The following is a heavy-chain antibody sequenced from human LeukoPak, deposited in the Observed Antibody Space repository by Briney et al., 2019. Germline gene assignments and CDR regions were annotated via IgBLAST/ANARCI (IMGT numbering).Heavy chain of an antibody. J-gene: IGHJ4*02. D-gene: IGHD2-15*01. V-gene: IGHV3-21*01. CDR3: ARDRGYCSGGSCYHFDY. CDR1: GFTFSSYS. Sequence: GGSLRLSCAASGFTFSSYSMNWVRQAPGKGLEWVSSISSSCSYIYYADSVKGRFTISRDNAKNSLYLQMNSLGAEDTAVYYCARDRGYCSGGSCYHFDYWGQETLVTVSS. CDR2: ISSSCSYI.